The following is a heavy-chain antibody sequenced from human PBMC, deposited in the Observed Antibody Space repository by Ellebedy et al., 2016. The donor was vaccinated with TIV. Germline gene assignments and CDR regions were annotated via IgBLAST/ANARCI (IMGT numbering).Heavy chain of an antibody. CDR3: ARGDVGDY. Sequence: MPSETLSLTCAVYGGSFSGYYWSWIRQPPGKGLEWIGYIYYSGSTNYNPSLKSRVTISVDTSKNQFSLKLSSVTAADTAVYYCARGDVGDYWGQGTLVTVSS. V-gene: IGHV4-59*01. CDR1: GGSFSGYY. J-gene: IGHJ4*02. CDR2: IYYSGST. D-gene: IGHD5-24*01.